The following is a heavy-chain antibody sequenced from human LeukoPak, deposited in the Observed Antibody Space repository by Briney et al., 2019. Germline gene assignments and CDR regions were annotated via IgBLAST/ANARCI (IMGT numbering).Heavy chain of an antibody. V-gene: IGHV3-33*01. D-gene: IGHD6-13*01. CDR1: GFTFSSYG. CDR2: IWYDGSNK. J-gene: IGHJ6*04. CDR3: ARERDSSSWPHYGMDV. Sequence: GRPLRLSCAASGFTFSSYGMHWVRQAPGKGLEWVAVIWYDGSNKYYADSAKGRFTISRDNSKNTLYLQMNSLRAEDTAVYYCARERDSSSWPHYGMDVWGNGTTVTVSS.